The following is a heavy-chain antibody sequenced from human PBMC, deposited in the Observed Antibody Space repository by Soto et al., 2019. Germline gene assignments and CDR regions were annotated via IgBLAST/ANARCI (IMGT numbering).Heavy chain of an antibody. V-gene: IGHV3-74*01. J-gene: IGHJ4*02. CDR3: ARDTNGLHY. D-gene: IGHD2-8*01. Sequence: GGSLRLSCAASGLIFSNYKMHWVRQAPGKGPVWVSRINTDGSITDYADSVKGRFTVSRDNAKNTMYLQMNSLTADDTAVYYCARDTNGLHYWGQGTLVTVSS. CDR1: GLIFSNYK. CDR2: INTDGSIT.